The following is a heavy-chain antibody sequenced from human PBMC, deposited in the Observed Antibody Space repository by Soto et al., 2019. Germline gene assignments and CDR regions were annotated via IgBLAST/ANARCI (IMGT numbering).Heavy chain of an antibody. CDR2: ISYDGSNK. Sequence: QVQLVESGGGVVQPGRSLRLSCAASGFTFSSYAMHWVRQVPGKGLEWVAVISYDGSNKYYADSVKGRFTISRDNSKNTLYLQMNSLRDEDTAVYYCASPLWRDDYNWGYFDLWGRGTLVTVSS. J-gene: IGHJ2*01. CDR1: GFTFSSYA. CDR3: ASPLWRDDYNWGYFDL. D-gene: IGHD4-4*01. V-gene: IGHV3-30-3*01.